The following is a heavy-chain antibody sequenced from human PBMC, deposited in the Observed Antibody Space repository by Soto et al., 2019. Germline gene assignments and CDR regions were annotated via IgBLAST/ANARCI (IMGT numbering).Heavy chain of an antibody. V-gene: IGHV3-23*01. CDR3: AKDPSCYYVGGFDF. CDR1: GFSFNDYA. J-gene: IGHJ3*01. CDR2: MSATDGRP. Sequence: EVQLLESGGGLVQPGGSLRLSCAASGFSFNDYAMTWVRQAPGKGLEWVSSMSATDGRPYYADSVKGRFTISRDTSKNTLYLQMNSVRVEDTAVYYCAKDPSCYYVGGFDFWGQGTMLTV. D-gene: IGHD2-15*01.